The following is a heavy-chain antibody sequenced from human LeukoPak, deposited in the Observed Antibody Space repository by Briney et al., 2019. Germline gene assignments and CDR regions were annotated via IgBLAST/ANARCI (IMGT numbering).Heavy chain of an antibody. D-gene: IGHD6-25*01. CDR1: GFTVSSNY. CDR2: IYSGGST. CDR3: ARSSGYGDSYFFDY. Sequence: PGGSLRLSCAASGFTVSSNYMSWVRQAPGKGLEWVSVIYSGGSTYYADSVKGRFTISRDNSKNTLCLQMNSLRAEDTAVYYCARSSGYGDSYFFDYWGQGTLVSVSS. J-gene: IGHJ4*02. V-gene: IGHV3-53*01.